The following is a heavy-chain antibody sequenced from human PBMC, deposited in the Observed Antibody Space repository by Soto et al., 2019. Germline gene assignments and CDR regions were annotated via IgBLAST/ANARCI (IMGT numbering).Heavy chain of an antibody. J-gene: IGHJ4*02. Sequence: ASVQVSCTASGYTFTRHGITWVRQAPGQGLEWMGWISGYNGDTKYAQKLQGRVSMAKDTSTSTVYMELRSLTSDDTAVYYCAVPRPPLTMIVVVLSYWGQGTLVTVSS. CDR1: GYTFTRHG. CDR2: ISGYNGDT. D-gene: IGHD3-22*01. V-gene: IGHV1-18*01. CDR3: AVPRPPLTMIVVVLSY.